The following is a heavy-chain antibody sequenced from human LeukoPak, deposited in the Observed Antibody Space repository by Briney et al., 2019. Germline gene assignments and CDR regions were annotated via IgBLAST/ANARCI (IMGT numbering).Heavy chain of an antibody. J-gene: IGHJ4*02. D-gene: IGHD3-22*01. V-gene: IGHV1-46*01. CDR1: GYTFTRYY. Sequence: ASVKVSCKASGYTFTRYYMHWVRQAPGQGLEWMGIISPSGASTSYAQKLQGRVTMTTDTSTSTAYMELRSLRSDDTAVYYCARKSSGYSFDYWGQGTLVTVSS. CDR2: ISPSGAST. CDR3: ARKSSGYSFDY.